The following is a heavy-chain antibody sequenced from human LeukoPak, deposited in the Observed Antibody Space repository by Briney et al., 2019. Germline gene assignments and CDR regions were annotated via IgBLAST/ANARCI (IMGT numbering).Heavy chain of an antibody. D-gene: IGHD1-14*01. J-gene: IGHJ4*02. CDR1: GFTFSSYG. CDR3: AKDQGEPGSFDY. V-gene: IGHV3-30*18. Sequence: GGSLRLSCAAPGFTFSSYGMHWVRQAPGKGLEWVAVISYDGSNKYYADSVKGRFTISRDNSKNTLYLQMNSLRAEDTAVYYCAKDQGEPGSFDYWGQGTLVTVSS. CDR2: ISYDGSNK.